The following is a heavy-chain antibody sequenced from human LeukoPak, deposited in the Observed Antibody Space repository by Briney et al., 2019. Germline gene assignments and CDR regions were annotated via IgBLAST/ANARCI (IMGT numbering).Heavy chain of an antibody. V-gene: IGHV3-74*01. Sequence: GGSLRLSCAASGFTFRSYWMHWVRQTPGKGLMWVSRIHPDGSSTGYADSVKGRFTISRDNAKNTLYLQMNSLRDEDTAVYYCVRDLLNGGSDYWGQGILVTVSS. J-gene: IGHJ4*02. CDR2: IHPDGSST. D-gene: IGHD7-27*01. CDR3: VRDLLNGGSDY. CDR1: GFTFRSYW.